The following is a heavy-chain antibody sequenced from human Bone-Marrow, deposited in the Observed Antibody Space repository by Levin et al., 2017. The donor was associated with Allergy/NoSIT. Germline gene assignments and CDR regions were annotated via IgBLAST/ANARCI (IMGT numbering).Heavy chain of an antibody. CDR3: ARGSAAGSYYYYYYMDV. V-gene: IGHV6-1*01. D-gene: IGHD6-13*01. CDR2: TYYRSKWYN. Sequence: SQTLSLTCAISGDSVSSNSAAWNWIRQSPSRGLEWLGRTYYRSKWYNDYAVSVKSRITINPDTSKNQFSLQLNSVTPEDTAVYYCARGSAAGSYYYYYYMDVWGKGTTVTVSS. J-gene: IGHJ6*03. CDR1: GDSVSSNSAA.